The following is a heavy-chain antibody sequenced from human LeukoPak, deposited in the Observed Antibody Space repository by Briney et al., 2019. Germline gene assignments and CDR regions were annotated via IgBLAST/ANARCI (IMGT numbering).Heavy chain of an antibody. CDR2: INHSGST. CDR3: AREPDPRYYYDTSNYYYKDGAFDY. Sequence: PSETLSLTCAVYGGSLSGYYWNWIRQPPGKGLEWIGQINHSGSTNYNPSLKSRVAMSADTSTNQVSLKLRSVTAADTAVYYCAREPDPRYYYDTSNYYYKDGAFDYWGQGTLVTVSS. D-gene: IGHD3-22*01. CDR1: GGSLSGYY. V-gene: IGHV4-34*01. J-gene: IGHJ4*02.